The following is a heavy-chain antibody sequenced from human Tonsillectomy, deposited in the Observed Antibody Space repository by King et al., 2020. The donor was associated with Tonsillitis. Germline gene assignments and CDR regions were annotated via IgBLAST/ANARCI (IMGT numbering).Heavy chain of an antibody. Sequence: VQLVQSGAEVKKPGASVKVSCKASGYSFTSYYMHWVRQAPGQGLECMGIINPSCGSASYAQKFQGRVTMTRDTSTSTVYMELSSLRSEDTAVYYCARNVVGATYFDYWGQGTLVTVSS. CDR2: INPSCGSA. D-gene: IGHD1-26*01. J-gene: IGHJ4*02. CDR3: ARNVVGATYFDY. CDR1: GYSFTSYY. V-gene: IGHV1-46*03.